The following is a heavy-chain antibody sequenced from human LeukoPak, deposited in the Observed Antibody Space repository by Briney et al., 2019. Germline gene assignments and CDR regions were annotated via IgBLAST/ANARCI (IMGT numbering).Heavy chain of an antibody. CDR1: GFTFSSYW. V-gene: IGHV3-7*01. CDR2: IKEDGSEK. J-gene: IGHJ4*02. Sequence: GGSLRLSCAASGFTFSSYWMSWVRQAPGKGLEWVANIKEDGSEKFHVGSVRGRFTISRDNAKNTLLLQMNSLRVEDTAVYYCAKDPPIVTTTPLYYFECWGQGTLVTVSS. CDR3: AKDPPIVTTTPLYYFEC. D-gene: IGHD3-16*01.